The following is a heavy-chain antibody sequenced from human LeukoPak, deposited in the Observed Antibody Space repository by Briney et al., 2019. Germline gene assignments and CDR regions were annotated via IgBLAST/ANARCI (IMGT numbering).Heavy chain of an antibody. V-gene: IGHV3-11*01. J-gene: IGHJ4*02. Sequence: GGSLRLSCAASRFTFTDYCMSWIRQAPGKGLEWVSYISSSSSTIYYADSVKGRFTISRDNAKKTLYLQMNSLRAEDTAVYYCARTYDYVWGTPRPSFDYWGQGTLVTVSS. CDR3: ARTYDYVWGTPRPSFDY. D-gene: IGHD3-16*01. CDR2: ISSSSSTI. CDR1: RFTFTDYC.